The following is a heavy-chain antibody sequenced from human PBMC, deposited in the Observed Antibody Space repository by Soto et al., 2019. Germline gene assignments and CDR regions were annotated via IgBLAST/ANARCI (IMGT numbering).Heavy chain of an antibody. CDR2: ISTSGGST. J-gene: IGHJ6*02. CDR3: SLSDRYYGMDV. V-gene: IGHV3-23*01. CDR1: GFTFSSYA. Sequence: EVQLLESGGGLVQPGGSLRLSCAASGFTFSSYAMSWVRQAPGKGLEWVSSISTSGGSTYYADSVKGRFTISRDNSNNTLYLQXNSLRAEDTAVYYCSLSDRYYGMDVWGLGTTVTVSS.